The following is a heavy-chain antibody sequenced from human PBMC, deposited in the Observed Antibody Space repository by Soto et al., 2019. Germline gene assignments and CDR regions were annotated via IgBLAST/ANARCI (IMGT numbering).Heavy chain of an antibody. V-gene: IGHV1-69*02. CDR2: INPILSMS. CDR3: ARSNCSGGSCYFSYYYCMDF. J-gene: IGHJ6*02. D-gene: IGHD2-15*01. CDR1: GDTFSFYT. Sequence: SVKVSCKASGDTFSFYTINWVRQAPGLGLEWVGRINPILSMSNYAQKFQGRVTMTADKSTSTAYMELSSLRSEDTAVYYCARSNCSGGSCYFSYYYCMDFWGQGTTVTVS.